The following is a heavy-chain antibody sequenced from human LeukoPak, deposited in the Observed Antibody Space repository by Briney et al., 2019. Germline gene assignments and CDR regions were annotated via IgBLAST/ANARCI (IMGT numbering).Heavy chain of an antibody. V-gene: IGHV4-39*01. D-gene: IGHD5-18*01. Sequence: PSETLSLTCTVSGGSISSSSYYWSWIRQPPGKGLEWIGSIYYSGSTDYNPSLKSRVTISVDTSKNQFSLKLSSVTAADTAVYYCATPGYTYGLFDYWGQGTLVTVSS. CDR1: GGSISSSSYY. CDR2: IYYSGST. J-gene: IGHJ4*02. CDR3: ATPGYTYGLFDY.